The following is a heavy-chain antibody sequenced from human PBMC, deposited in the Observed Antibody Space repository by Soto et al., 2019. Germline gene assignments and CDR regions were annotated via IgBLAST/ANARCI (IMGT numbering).Heavy chain of an antibody. V-gene: IGHV4-30-2*05. CDR1: GGSISSGGYS. CDR2: IYHSGST. CDR3: ACGTVVGSRGSCPFHP. J-gene: IGHJ5*02. Sequence: SETLSLTCAVSGGSISSGGYSWSWIRQPPGKGLEWIGYIYHSGSTYYNPSLKSRVTISVDTSKNQFSLKLSSVTAADTAVYNCACGTVVGSRGSCPFHPCGQGPLVTVSS. D-gene: IGHD2-15*01.